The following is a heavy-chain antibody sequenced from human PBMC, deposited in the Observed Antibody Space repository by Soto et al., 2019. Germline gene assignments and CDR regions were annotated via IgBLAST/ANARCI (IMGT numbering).Heavy chain of an antibody. J-gene: IGHJ5*02. Sequence: SVKVSCKASGGTFSSYAISWVRQAPGQGLEWMGGIIPIFGTANYAQKFQGRVTITADESTSTAYMELSSLRSEDTAVYYCARHRSGNNWFDPWGQGTLVTVSS. D-gene: IGHD3-3*01. V-gene: IGHV1-69*13. CDR1: GGTFSSYA. CDR2: IIPIFGTA. CDR3: ARHRSGNNWFDP.